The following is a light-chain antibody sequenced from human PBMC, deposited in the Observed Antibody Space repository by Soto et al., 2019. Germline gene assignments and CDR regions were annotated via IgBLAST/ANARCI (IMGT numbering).Light chain of an antibody. CDR3: QEVGWPTGT. CDR2: GAS. J-gene: IGKJ1*01. V-gene: IGKV3-20*01. Sequence: EIVLTQSPGTLSLSPGERATLSCRASQSVSSSYLAWYQQKPGQAPRLLIYGASSRATGIPDRFSGSGSGKEFTFTIRRLEPEDFGVYFCQEVGWPTGTFGQGTKVEIK. CDR1: QSVSSSY.